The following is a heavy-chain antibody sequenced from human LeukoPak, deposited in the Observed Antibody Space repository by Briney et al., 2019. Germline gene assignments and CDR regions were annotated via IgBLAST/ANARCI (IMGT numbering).Heavy chain of an antibody. J-gene: IGHJ6*03. CDR2: IYYSGST. CDR1: GGSISSSSYY. CDR3: ARHLKGTGYYYYYYMDV. Sequence: PSETLSLTCSGSGGSISSSSYYWGWVRQSPGKGLEWIGSIYYSGSTYYNPSLKSRVTISADTSKNQFSLKLNSVTAADTAVYYCARHLKGTGYYYYYYMDVWGKGTTVTISS. D-gene: IGHD3/OR15-3a*01. V-gene: IGHV4-39*01.